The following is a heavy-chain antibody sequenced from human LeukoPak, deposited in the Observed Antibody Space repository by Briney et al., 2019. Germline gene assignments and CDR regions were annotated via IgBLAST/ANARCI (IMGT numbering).Heavy chain of an antibody. J-gene: IGHJ3*02. CDR3: ARTAVPAALGPDAFDI. D-gene: IGHD2-2*01. CDR1: GYTFTGYS. Sequence: ASVKVSCKASGYTFTGYSMHWVRQAPGQGLEWMGWINPNSGGTNYAQKFQGRVTMTRDTSISTAYMELSRLRSDDTAVYYCARTAVPAALGPDAFDIWGQGTMVTVSS. V-gene: IGHV1-2*02. CDR2: INPNSGGT.